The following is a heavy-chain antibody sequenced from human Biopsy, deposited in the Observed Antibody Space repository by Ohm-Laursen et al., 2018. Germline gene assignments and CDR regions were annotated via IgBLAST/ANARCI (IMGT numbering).Heavy chain of an antibody. J-gene: IGHJ4*02. CDR1: GKTFSDYQ. CDR3: GNEVHGRDY. Sequence: PGTLSLTCAVFGKTFSDYQWSWIRQPPGKGLEWIGQINQAGTTNYNPSLKSRVSISADASKYEFSLRLTSVTAADTAVYLCGNEVHGRDYWGLGAQVTGSS. D-gene: IGHD2-15*01. V-gene: IGHV4-34*08. CDR2: INQAGTT.